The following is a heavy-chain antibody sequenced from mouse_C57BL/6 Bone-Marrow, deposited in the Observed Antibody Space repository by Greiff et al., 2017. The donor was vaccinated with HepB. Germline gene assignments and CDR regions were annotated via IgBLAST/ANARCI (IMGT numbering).Heavy chain of an antibody. V-gene: IGHV1-34*01. J-gene: IGHJ1*03. CDR2: IYPNNGGN. CDR1: GYTFTDYY. Sequence: VQLKESGPELVKPGASVKMSCKASGYTFTDYYMHWVKQSHGKSLEWIGYIYPNNGGNGYNQKFKGKATLTVDKSSSTAYMELRSLTSEDSAVYYCARHRVYYYGSPLYFDVWGTGTTVTVSS. CDR3: ARHRVYYYGSPLYFDV. D-gene: IGHD1-1*01.